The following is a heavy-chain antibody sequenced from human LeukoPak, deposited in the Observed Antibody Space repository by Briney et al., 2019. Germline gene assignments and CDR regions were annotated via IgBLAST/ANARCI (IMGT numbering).Heavy chain of an antibody. D-gene: IGHD1-26*01. V-gene: IGHV3-11*04. CDR3: ARVKYSGSYPHDY. J-gene: IGHJ4*02. CDR2: ISSSGSTI. Sequence: GGSLRLSRAASGFTFSDYYMSWIRQAPGKGLEWVSYISSSGSTIYYADSVKGRFTISRDNAKNSLYLQMNSLRAEDTALYYCARVKYSGSYPHDYWGQGTLVTVSS. CDR1: GFTFSDYY.